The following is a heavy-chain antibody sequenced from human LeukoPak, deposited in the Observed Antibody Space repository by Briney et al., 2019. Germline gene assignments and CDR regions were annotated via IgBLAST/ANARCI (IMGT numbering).Heavy chain of an antibody. CDR1: GGSISSSSYY. CDR3: ARDQTYYYDSSGYFSGAFDI. D-gene: IGHD3-22*01. J-gene: IGHJ3*02. V-gene: IGHV4-39*07. CDR2: IYYSGST. Sequence: PSETLSLTCTVSGGSISSSSYYWGWIRQPPGKGLEWIGSIYYSGSTYYNPSLKSRDTISVDTSKNQFSLKLSSVTAADTAVYYCARDQTYYYDSSGYFSGAFDIWGQGTMVTVSS.